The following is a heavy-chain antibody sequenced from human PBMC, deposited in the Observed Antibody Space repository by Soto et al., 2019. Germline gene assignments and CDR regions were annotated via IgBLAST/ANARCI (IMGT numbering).Heavy chain of an antibody. CDR3: AGNSREGQAAAGSYYYYGMDV. Sequence: SVKVSCKASGGTFSSYAISWVRQAPGQGLEWMGGIIPIFGTANYAQKFQGRVTITADESTSTAYMELSSLRSEDTAVYYCAGNSREGQAAAGSYYYYGMDVWGQGTTVTVSS. V-gene: IGHV1-69*13. CDR1: GGTFSSYA. J-gene: IGHJ6*02. D-gene: IGHD6-13*01. CDR2: IIPIFGTA.